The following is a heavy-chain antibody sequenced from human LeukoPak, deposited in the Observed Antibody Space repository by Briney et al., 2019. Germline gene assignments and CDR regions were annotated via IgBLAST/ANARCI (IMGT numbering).Heavy chain of an antibody. CDR3: ARVKAIYCSSTSCYGGTYYYMDV. D-gene: IGHD2-2*01. Sequence: PSETLSLTCTVSGASISSYYWSWLRQPAGGGLEWIGRIYTTGGTTINPSLKSRVPMCVDTSKTQFSLTLTSVIAADTAVYYCARVKAIYCSSTSCYGGTYYYMDVWGKGTTVTVSS. CDR1: GASISSYY. V-gene: IGHV4-4*07. J-gene: IGHJ6*03. CDR2: IYTTGGT.